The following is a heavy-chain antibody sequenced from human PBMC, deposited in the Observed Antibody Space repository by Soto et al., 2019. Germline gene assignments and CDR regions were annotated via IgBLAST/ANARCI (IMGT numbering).Heavy chain of an antibody. V-gene: IGHV4-59*01. J-gene: IGHJ4*02. CDR1: HGSISSFY. CDR2: IYYSGST. Sequence: SETLSLTCIVTHGSISSFYWNWIRQPPGKGLEWIGYIYYSGSTNYNPSLKSRATISVDTSMNQFSLRLNLSSVTAADTAVYYCARGSTGDFDYWGQGTPVTVSS. CDR3: ARGSTGDFDY. D-gene: IGHD4-17*01.